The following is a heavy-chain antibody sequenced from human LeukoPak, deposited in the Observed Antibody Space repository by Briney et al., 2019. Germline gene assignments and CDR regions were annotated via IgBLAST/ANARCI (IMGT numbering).Heavy chain of an antibody. V-gene: IGHV1-2*02. J-gene: IGHJ4*02. CDR2: NNPNSGGT. CDR3: AREDIVVVPAAVDY. D-gene: IGHD2-2*01. Sequence: GASVKVSCKASGYTFTGYYVHWVRQAPGQGLEWMGWNNPNSGGTNYAQKFQGRVTMTRDTSISTAYMELSRLRSDDTAVYYCAREDIVVVPAAVDYWGQGTLVTVSS. CDR1: GYTFTGYY.